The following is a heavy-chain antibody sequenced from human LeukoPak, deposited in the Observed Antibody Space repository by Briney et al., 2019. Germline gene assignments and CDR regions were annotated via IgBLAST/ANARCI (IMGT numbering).Heavy chain of an antibody. CDR3: ARHRNGDYGY. Sequence: SETLSLTCTVSGASISSGAYYWDWIRQPPGKGLEYIGSIYYSGSTYYNPSLKGRVTISVDASKNQFSLELSSVTAADTAMYYCARHRNGDYGYWGQGTLVTVSS. J-gene: IGHJ4*02. V-gene: IGHV4-39*01. CDR1: GASISSGAYY. D-gene: IGHD4-17*01. CDR2: IYYSGST.